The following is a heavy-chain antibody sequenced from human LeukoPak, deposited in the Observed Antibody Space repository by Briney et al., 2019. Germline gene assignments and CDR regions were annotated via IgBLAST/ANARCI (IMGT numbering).Heavy chain of an antibody. CDR1: GFTVSIYW. Sequence: GGSLRLSCAVSGFTVSIYWMTWVRQAPGKGLEWVANIKQDGSEKYYVDSVWGRFTISRDNAKNALYLQMNSLRAQDTAVYYRRRSTPVAAGPYYTSYYTDVRRKGTTVTLSS. D-gene: IGHD6-13*01. V-gene: IGHV3-7*01. J-gene: IGHJ6*03. CDR3: RRSTPVAAGPYYTSYYTDV. CDR2: IKQDGSEK.